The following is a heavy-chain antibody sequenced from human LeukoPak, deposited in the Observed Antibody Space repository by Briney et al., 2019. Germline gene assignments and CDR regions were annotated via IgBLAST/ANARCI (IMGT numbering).Heavy chain of an antibody. Sequence: PGGSLRLSCAASGFTVSNSVMSWVRQAPVKGLEWVSVIYQGGSTYYADSVQGRFTISRDNSENTLYLQMNSLRADDTAVYYCASRLGSGWYDYWGQGTLVTVSS. CDR2: IYQGGST. D-gene: IGHD6-19*01. V-gene: IGHV3-66*01. CDR3: ASRLGSGWYDY. CDR1: GFTVSNSV. J-gene: IGHJ4*02.